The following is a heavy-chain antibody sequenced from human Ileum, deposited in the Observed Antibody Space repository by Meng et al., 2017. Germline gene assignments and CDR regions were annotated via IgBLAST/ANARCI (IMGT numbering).Heavy chain of an antibody. V-gene: IGHV1-69*01. J-gene: IGHJ4*02. CDR3: ARGAVVATTYYFDS. D-gene: IGHD2-21*02. Sequence: QVQVVQSGAEVKKPGSSVKVSGKASGGTFSSYAISWVRQAPGQGLEWMGGIIPIFGTANYAQKFQGRVTITADASTSTTYMELNGLMSEDTALYYCARGAVVATTYYFDSWGQGTLVTVSS. CDR1: GGTFSSYA. CDR2: IIPIFGTA.